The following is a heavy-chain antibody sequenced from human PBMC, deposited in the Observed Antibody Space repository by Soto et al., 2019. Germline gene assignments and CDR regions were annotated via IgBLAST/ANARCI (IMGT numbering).Heavy chain of an antibody. J-gene: IGHJ4*02. CDR2: ISAYNGNT. D-gene: IGHD3-3*01. Sequence: ASVKVSCKASGYTFTSYGISWVRQAPGQGLEWMGWISAYNGNTNYAQKLQGRVTMTTDTSTSTAYMELRSLRSDDTAVYYCARAKAFGVVIGNFDYWGQGTLVTVSS. CDR3: ARAKAFGVVIGNFDY. CDR1: GYTFTSYG. V-gene: IGHV1-18*04.